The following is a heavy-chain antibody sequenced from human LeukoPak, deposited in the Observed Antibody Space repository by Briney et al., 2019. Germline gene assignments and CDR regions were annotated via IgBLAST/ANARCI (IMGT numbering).Heavy chain of an antibody. Sequence: SETLSLTCAVYGGSFSGYYWSWIRQPPGKGLEWIGEINHSGSTNYNPSLKSRVTISVDTSKNQFSLELSSVTAADTAVYYCARGWAMGATGVARWFDPWGQGTLVTVSS. CDR1: GGSFSGYY. V-gene: IGHV4-34*01. J-gene: IGHJ5*02. CDR3: ARGWAMGATGVARWFDP. CDR2: INHSGST. D-gene: IGHD1-26*01.